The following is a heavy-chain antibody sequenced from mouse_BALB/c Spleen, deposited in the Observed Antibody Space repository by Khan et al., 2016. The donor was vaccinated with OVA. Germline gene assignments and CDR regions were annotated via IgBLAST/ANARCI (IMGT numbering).Heavy chain of an antibody. V-gene: IGHV5-6*01. CDR2: IYSAGYYT. CDR1: GFTFSAYG. Sequence: DVQLVESGGDLVRPGGSLKLSCAASGFTFSAYGMSWVRQSPDKRLEWVATIYSAGYYTYYTDSLKGRFIISRDKAKTTQYLHMRRLKAEDAAMYYCASHVSGSFAYGGQGTLVTVSA. D-gene: IGHD1-3*01. J-gene: IGHJ3*01. CDR3: ASHVSGSFAY.